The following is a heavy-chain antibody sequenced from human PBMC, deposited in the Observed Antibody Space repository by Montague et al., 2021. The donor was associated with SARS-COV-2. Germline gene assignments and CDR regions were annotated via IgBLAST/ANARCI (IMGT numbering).Heavy chain of an antibody. CDR1: GFTFSTYA. D-gene: IGHD3-10*01. CDR3: LNYHGSGSYGDF. CDR2: ISASGVRT. Sequence: SLRLSCAASGFTFSTYAMTWFRQAPVKGLEWVSSISASGVRTHYPDSVKGRFTISRDNSKNTLYLQMSSLRAEDTAVYFCLNYHGSGSYGDFWGQGTLVTVSP. J-gene: IGHJ4*02. V-gene: IGHV3-23*01.